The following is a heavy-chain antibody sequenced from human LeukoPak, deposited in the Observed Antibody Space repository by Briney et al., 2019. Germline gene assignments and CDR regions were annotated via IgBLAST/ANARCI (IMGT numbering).Heavy chain of an antibody. D-gene: IGHD3-3*01. Sequence: TGESLRLSCVASGFTFSSYNMNWVRQAPGKGLEWVSYINSSSSTISYADSVKGRFTISRDNAKNSLYLQMNSLRAEDTAVYYCARDDDFWSGYSIDHWGQGTLVTVSS. CDR1: GFTFSSYN. V-gene: IGHV3-48*01. CDR2: INSSSSTI. CDR3: ARDDDFWSGYSIDH. J-gene: IGHJ4*02.